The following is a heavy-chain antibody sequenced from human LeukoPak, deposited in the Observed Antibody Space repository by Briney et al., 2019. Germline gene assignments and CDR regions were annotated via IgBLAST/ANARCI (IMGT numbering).Heavy chain of an antibody. D-gene: IGHD2-2*01. J-gene: IGHJ6*03. CDR1: GGSISSSSYY. CDR2: IYTSGST. Sequence: SETLSLTCTVSGGSISSSSYYWSWIRQPAGKGLEWIGRIYTSGSTNYNPSLKSRVTMSVDTSKNQFSLKLSSVTAADTAVYYCARDVPAAMPAGYYYYMDVWGKGTTVTISS. V-gene: IGHV4-61*02. CDR3: ARDVPAAMPAGYYYYMDV.